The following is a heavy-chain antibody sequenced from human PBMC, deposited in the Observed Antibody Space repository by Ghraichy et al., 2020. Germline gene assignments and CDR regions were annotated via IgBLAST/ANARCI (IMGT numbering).Heavy chain of an antibody. Sequence: SETLSLTCTVSGGSISSYYWSWIRQPPGKGLEWIGYIYYSGSTNYNPSLKSRVTISVDTSKNQFSLKLSSVTAADTAVYYCARVSYSSSSWWFDPWGQGTLVTVSS. D-gene: IGHD6-6*01. V-gene: IGHV4-59*01. CDR3: ARVSYSSSSWWFDP. CDR2: IYYSGST. J-gene: IGHJ5*02. CDR1: GGSISSYY.